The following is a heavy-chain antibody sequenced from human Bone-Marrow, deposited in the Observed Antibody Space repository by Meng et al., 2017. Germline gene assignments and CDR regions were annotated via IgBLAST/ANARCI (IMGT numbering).Heavy chain of an antibody. D-gene: IGHD4-17*01. V-gene: IGHV1-8*02. Sequence: ASVKVSCKASGYTFTSYDINWVRQATGQGLEWMGWMNPNSGNTGYAQKFQGRVTMTRDTSTSTVYMELSSLRSEDTAVYYCARGPPYGDYVTFDYWGQRTLVTVSS. CDR2: MNPNSGNT. CDR1: GYTFTSYD. CDR3: ARGPPYGDYVTFDY. J-gene: IGHJ4*02.